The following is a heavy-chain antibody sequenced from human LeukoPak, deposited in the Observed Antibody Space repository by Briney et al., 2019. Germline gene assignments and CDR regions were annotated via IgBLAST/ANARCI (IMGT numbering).Heavy chain of an antibody. D-gene: IGHD6-13*01. Sequence: GASVTVSCKASGYTLKGYCMQWVRQAAGQGREWMGWINPNSGGTNYAQKFQGRVTMTRDTSISTAYMELSRLRSDDTAVYYCAAYSNMRDWFDPWGQGTLVTVSS. CDR3: AAYSNMRDWFDP. V-gene: IGHV1-2*02. CDR2: INPNSGGT. CDR1: GYTLKGYC. J-gene: IGHJ5*02.